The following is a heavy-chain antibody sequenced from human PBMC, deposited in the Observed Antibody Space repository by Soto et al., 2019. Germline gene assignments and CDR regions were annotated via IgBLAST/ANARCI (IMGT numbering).Heavy chain of an antibody. CDR1: GYTFTSYG. J-gene: IGHJ6*03. CDR3: ARLLGYCSGGSCYSFHYMDV. CDR2: ISAYNGNT. Sequence: GASVKVSCKASGYTFTSYGISWVRQAPEQGLRGMGWISAYNGNTNYAQKLQGRVTMTTDTSTSTAYMELRSLRSDDTAVYYCARLLGYCSGGSCYSFHYMDVWGKGTTVTVSS. V-gene: IGHV1-18*01. D-gene: IGHD2-15*01.